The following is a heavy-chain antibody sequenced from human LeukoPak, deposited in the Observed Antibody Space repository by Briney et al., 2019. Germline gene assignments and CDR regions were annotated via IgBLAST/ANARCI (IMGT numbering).Heavy chain of an antibody. D-gene: IGHD6-13*01. CDR3: ARDAEQLSDAFDI. CDR2: IYQSGST. V-gene: IGHV4-38-2*02. Sequence: SETLSLTCTVSGYSITSGYYWGWIRQPPGKGLEWIGSIYQSGSTYYNPSLKNRVTMSVDTSKNQFSLRLSSVTAADTAVYYCARDAEQLSDAFDIWGQGTMVTVSS. CDR1: GYSITSGYY. J-gene: IGHJ3*02.